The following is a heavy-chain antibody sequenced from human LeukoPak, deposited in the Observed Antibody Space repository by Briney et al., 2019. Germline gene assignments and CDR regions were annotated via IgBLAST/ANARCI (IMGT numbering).Heavy chain of an antibody. D-gene: IGHD5-18*01. CDR1: GFTFSSYG. V-gene: IGHV3-30*02. CDR3: AKDKGPWIQLWLSFDY. Sequence: GGSLRLSCAASGFTFSSYGMHWVRQAPGKGLEWVAFIRYDGSNKYYADSVKVRFTISRDNSKNTLYLQMNSLRAEDTAVYYCAKDKGPWIQLWLSFDYWGQGTLVTVSS. CDR2: IRYDGSNK. J-gene: IGHJ4*02.